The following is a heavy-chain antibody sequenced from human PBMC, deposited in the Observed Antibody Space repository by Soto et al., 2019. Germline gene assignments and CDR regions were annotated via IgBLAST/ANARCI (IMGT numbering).Heavy chain of an antibody. CDR3: ARGAYDILTGTKYFDY. J-gene: IGHJ4*02. CDR1: GFTVSSNY. V-gene: IGHV3-53*04. Sequence: GGSLRLSCAASGFTVSSNYMSWVRQAPGKGLEWVSVIYSGGSTYYADSVKGRFTISRHNSKNTLYLQMNSLRAEDTAVYYCARGAYDILTGTKYFDYWGQGTLVTVSS. CDR2: IYSGGST. D-gene: IGHD3-9*01.